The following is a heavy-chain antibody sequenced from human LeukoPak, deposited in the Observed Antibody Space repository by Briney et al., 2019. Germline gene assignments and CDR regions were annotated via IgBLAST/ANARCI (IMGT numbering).Heavy chain of an antibody. CDR2: ISTYIGHT. Sequence: ASLKVSCKASGYSFTTYGFAWVRQAPGQGLEWMGWISTYIGHTTYAQKFQGRVTMTTDTSTTTAYMELRRLTYDDTAVYYCARAADLYDSSLDVWGQGTLVTVSS. J-gene: IGHJ4*02. D-gene: IGHD3-22*01. V-gene: IGHV1-18*01. CDR3: ARAADLYDSSLDV. CDR1: GYSFTTYG.